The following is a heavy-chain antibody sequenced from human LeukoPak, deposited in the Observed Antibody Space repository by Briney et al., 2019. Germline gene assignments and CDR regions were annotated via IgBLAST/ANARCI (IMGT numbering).Heavy chain of an antibody. CDR3: ARDRASNYYASGSPEY. J-gene: IGHJ4*02. CDR1: GFTFSDYY. V-gene: IGHV3-11*04. CDR2: ISSSGSTI. D-gene: IGHD3-10*01. Sequence: GGSLRLSCAASGFTFSDYYMSWIRQAPGKGLEWVSYISSSGSTIYYADSVKGRFTISRDNAKNSLYLQMNSLRAEDTAVYYCARDRASNYYASGSPEYWGQGTLVTVSS.